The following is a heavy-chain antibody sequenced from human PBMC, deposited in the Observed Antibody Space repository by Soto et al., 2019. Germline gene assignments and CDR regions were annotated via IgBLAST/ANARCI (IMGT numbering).Heavy chain of an antibody. CDR2: IKSKTDGGTT. J-gene: IGHJ6*02. D-gene: IGHD3-3*01. CDR1: GFTFSNAW. V-gene: IGHV3-15*01. CDR3: TTETIFGVVIYYYYGMDV. Sequence: VGSLRLSCAASGFTFSNAWMSWVRQAPGKGLEWVGRIKSKTDGGTTDYAAPVKGRFTISRDDSKNTLYLQMNSLKTEDTAVYYCTTETIFGVVIYYYYGMDVWGQGTTVTVSS.